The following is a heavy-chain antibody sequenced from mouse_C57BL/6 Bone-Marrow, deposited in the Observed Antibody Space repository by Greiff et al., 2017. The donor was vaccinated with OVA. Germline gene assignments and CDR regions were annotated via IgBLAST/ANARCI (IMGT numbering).Heavy chain of an antibody. CDR1: GYTFTSYW. V-gene: IGHV1-55*01. D-gene: IGHD3-2*02. Sequence: QVQLKEPGAELVKPGASVKMSCKASGYTFTSYWITWVKQRPGQGLEWIGDIYPGSGSTNYNEKFKSKATLTVDTSSSTAYMQLSSLTSEDSAVYYCGRAQATFDYWGQGTTLTVSS. CDR2: IYPGSGST. CDR3: GRAQATFDY. J-gene: IGHJ2*01.